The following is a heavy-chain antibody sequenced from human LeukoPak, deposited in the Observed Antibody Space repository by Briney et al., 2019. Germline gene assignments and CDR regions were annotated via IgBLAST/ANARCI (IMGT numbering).Heavy chain of an antibody. J-gene: IGHJ4*02. D-gene: IGHD2-15*01. CDR2: INPNSGGT. Sequence: ASVKVSCKASGYTFTGYYMHWVRQAPGQGLEWMGWINPNSGGTNYAQKFQGRVTMTRDTPISTAYMELSRLRSDDTAVYYCARDPRYCSGGSCYYFDYWGQGTLVTVSS. CDR1: GYTFTGYY. V-gene: IGHV1-2*02. CDR3: ARDPRYCSGGSCYYFDY.